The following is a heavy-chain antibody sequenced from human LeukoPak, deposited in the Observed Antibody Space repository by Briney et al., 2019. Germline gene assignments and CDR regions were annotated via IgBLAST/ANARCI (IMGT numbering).Heavy chain of an antibody. D-gene: IGHD2-15*01. CDR3: ARTLYCSGTTCYSPELFHS. V-gene: IGHV4-38-2*01. CDR2: IYHSGKT. CDR1: GYSISSGYH. Sequence: SETLSLTCAVSGYSISSGYHWGWVRQPPGEGLEWIGSIYHSGKTYYNPSLKSRVTISVDTSMNQFSLKLSSVTAADTAVYYCARTLYCSGTTCYSPELFHSWGQGTLVTVSS. J-gene: IGHJ4*02.